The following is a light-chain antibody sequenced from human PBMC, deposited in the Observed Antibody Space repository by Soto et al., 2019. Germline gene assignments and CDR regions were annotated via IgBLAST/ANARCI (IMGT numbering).Light chain of an antibody. CDR3: AAWDDSLSAVV. CDR2: RND. Sequence: QSVLTQPPSASGTPGQRVTLSCSGSTSNIGNFFVYWYQQLPGTAPKLLIYRNDQRPSGVIDQFSGSKSGTSASLTISGLLSDDEADYYCAAWDDSLSAVVFGGGTKLTVL. CDR1: TSNIGNFF. V-gene: IGLV1-47*01. J-gene: IGLJ2*01.